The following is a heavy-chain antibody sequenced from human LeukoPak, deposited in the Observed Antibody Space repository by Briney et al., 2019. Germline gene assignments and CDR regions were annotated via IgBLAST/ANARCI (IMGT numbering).Heavy chain of an antibody. V-gene: IGHV4-38-2*02. CDR3: ARDSSGYLLYY. Sequence: SETLSLTCTVSGYSISSGYYWGWIRQPPGKGLEWIGSIYYSGSTYYNPSLKSRVTISVDTSKNQFSLKLSSVTAADTAVYYCARDSSGYLLYYWGQGTLVTVSS. D-gene: IGHD3-22*01. J-gene: IGHJ4*02. CDR2: IYYSGST. CDR1: GYSISSGYY.